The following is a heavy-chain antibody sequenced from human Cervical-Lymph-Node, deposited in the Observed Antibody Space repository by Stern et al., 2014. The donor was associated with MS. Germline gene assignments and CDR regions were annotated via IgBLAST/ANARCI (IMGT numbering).Heavy chain of an antibody. CDR1: GVTFSSYA. Sequence: VQLAESGAEVKKPGSSVKVSCKASGVTFSSYAISWVRQAPGQGLEWMGGIIPIFGTANYAQKFQGRVTITADDSTSTAYMELSSLRSEDTAVYYCARASDYGDLLSWFDPWGQGTLVTVSS. CDR3: ARASDYGDLLSWFDP. V-gene: IGHV1-69*01. D-gene: IGHD4-17*01. CDR2: IIPIFGTA. J-gene: IGHJ5*02.